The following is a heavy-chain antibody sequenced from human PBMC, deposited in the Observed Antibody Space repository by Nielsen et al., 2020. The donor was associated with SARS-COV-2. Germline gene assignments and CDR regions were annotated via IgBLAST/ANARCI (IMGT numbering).Heavy chain of an antibody. CDR1: GYSFTSHA. CDR2: ISTNTGNP. J-gene: IGHJ4*02. V-gene: IGHV7-4-1*02. D-gene: IGHD3-3*01. CDR3: GRVPSFGVAVDY. Sequence: ASVNVSCKTSGYSFTSHAMYWLRQAPGQGLEWMGWISTNTGNPTYAQDFTGRFVFSLDTSVSTAYLQISSLKPEDTAVYYCGRVPSFGVAVDYWGQGTLVIVSS.